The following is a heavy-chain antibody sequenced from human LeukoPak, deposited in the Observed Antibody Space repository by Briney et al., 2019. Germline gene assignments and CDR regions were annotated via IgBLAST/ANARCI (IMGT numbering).Heavy chain of an antibody. CDR3: ARGPYYYDSSGYYY. J-gene: IGHJ4*02. Sequence: PGRSLRLSCAASGFTFSSYAMHWVRQAPGKGLEWVSVIYSGGSTYYADSVKGRFTISRDNSKNTLYLQMNSLRAEDTAVYYCARGPYYYDSSGYYYWGQGTLVTVSS. CDR2: IYSGGST. D-gene: IGHD3-22*01. V-gene: IGHV3-66*01. CDR1: GFTFSSYA.